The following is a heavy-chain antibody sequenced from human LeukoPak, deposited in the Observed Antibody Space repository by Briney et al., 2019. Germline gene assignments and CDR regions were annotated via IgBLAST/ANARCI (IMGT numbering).Heavy chain of an antibody. Sequence: GGSLRLSCAASGFTFSTYSMSWVRQAPGKGLEWVSAIRGGGGDTYYADSVKGRFTISRDNSKATLSLQMNSLGAEDTAVYYCAKISWDGRGSFYWGQGTLVTVSS. V-gene: IGHV3-23*01. CDR2: IRGGGGDT. CDR1: GFTFSTYS. J-gene: IGHJ4*02. CDR3: AKISWDGRGSFY. D-gene: IGHD3-10*01.